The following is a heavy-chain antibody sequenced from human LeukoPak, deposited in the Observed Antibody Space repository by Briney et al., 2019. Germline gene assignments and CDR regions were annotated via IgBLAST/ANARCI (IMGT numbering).Heavy chain of an antibody. CDR1: GFTVITND. V-gene: IGHV3-53*01. D-gene: IGHD1-14*01. Sequence: PGGSLGLPCAASGFTVITNDMTWVRQAPGKGLEWVSVLYSDGNTKYADSVQGRFTISRDNSKNTLYLEMNSLSPDDTAVYYCARGVEPLAANTLAYWGQGTLVTVSS. J-gene: IGHJ4*02. CDR3: ARGVEPLAANTLAY. CDR2: LYSDGNT.